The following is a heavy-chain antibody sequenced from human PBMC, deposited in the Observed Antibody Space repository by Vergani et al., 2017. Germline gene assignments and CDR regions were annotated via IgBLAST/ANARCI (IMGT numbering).Heavy chain of an antibody. J-gene: IGHJ6*02. CDR1: GYTFTSYY. CDR3: ATAVPPTVDYYGMDV. D-gene: IGHD4-23*01. CDR2: INPSGGST. Sequence: QVQLVQSGAEVKKPGASVKVSCKASGYTFTSYYMHWVRQAPGQGLEWMGIINPSGGSTSYAQKFQGRVTMARDTSTSTVYMELSSLRSEDTAVYYCATAVPPTVDYYGMDVWGQGTTVTVSS. V-gene: IGHV1-46*01.